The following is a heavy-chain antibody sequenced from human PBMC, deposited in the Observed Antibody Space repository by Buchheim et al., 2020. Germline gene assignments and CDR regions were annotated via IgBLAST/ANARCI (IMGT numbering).Heavy chain of an antibody. CDR3: ARGTDSGSSSVPDY. J-gene: IGHJ4*02. V-gene: IGHV3-30-3*01. D-gene: IGHD6-6*01. CDR1: GFTFSSYA. CDR2: ISYDGSNK. Sequence: QVQLVESGGGVVQPGRSLRLSCAASGFTFSSYAMHWVRQAPGKGLEWVAVISYDGSNKYYADSVKGRFTISRDNSKNTRYLQMNSLRAEDTAVYYCARGTDSGSSSVPDYWGQGTL.